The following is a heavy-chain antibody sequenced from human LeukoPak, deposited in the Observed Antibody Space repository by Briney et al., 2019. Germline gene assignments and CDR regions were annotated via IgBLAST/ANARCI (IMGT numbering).Heavy chain of an antibody. CDR3: ARRSTIAGCFDY. Sequence: SQTLSLTCAISGDSVSSNSAAWNWIRQSPSRGLEWLGRTYYRSKWYNDYAVSVKSRISINPDTSENQFSLQLNSVTPEDSAVYYCARRSTIAGCFDYWGQGTLVTVSS. CDR1: GDSVSSNSAA. CDR2: TYYRSKWYN. J-gene: IGHJ4*02. D-gene: IGHD2-21*01. V-gene: IGHV6-1*01.